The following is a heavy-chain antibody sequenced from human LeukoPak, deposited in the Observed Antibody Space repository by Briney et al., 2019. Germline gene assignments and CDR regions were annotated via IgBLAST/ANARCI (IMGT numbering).Heavy chain of an antibody. CDR2: ISDSSSTI. CDR1: GFKFSSFS. Sequence: GGSLRLSCAASGFKFSSFSMNWVRQAPGKGLEWLSYISDSSSTIYYADSVKGRFTISRDNSKNTLYLQMNSLRAEDTAVYYCAKGLKLGLGWFDPWGQGTLVTVSS. CDR3: AKGLKLGLGWFDP. D-gene: IGHD3-3*02. J-gene: IGHJ5*02. V-gene: IGHV3-48*01.